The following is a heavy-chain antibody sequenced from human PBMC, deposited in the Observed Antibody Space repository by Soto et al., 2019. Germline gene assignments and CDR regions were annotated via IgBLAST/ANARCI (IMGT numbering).Heavy chain of an antibody. Sequence: QVQLQQSGAGLLKPSETLSLTCAVSSGPFSGYYWCWIRQPPGKGLEWIGQINHSGSTNYNPSLKSLVTISVDSTKNQFSLKLSSVTAADAAVYYWARRTGAAAREGWGQGTMVTVSS. CDR3: ARRTGAAAREG. CDR2: INHSGST. V-gene: IGHV4-34*01. D-gene: IGHD6-13*01. J-gene: IGHJ4*02. CDR1: SGPFSGYY.